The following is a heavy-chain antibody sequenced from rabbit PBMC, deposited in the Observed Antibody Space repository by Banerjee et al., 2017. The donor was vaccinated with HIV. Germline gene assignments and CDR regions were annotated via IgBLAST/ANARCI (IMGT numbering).Heavy chain of an antibody. V-gene: IGHV1S47*01. CDR1: GIDFSGFG. CDR3: ARETAAYAGDTYTTGGNL. CDR2: INSGDSGST. D-gene: IGHD6-1*01. J-gene: IGHJ4*01. Sequence: QEQLVESGGGLVTLGASLTLTCKASGIDFSGFGISWVRQAPGKGLEWIACINSGDSGSTYYANWVNGRFTISSHNAQNTLYLQLNSLTAADTATYFCARETAAYAGDTYTTGGNLWGQGTLVTVS.